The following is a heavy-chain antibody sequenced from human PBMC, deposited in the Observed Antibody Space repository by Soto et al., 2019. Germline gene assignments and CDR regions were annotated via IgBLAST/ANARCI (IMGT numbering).Heavy chain of an antibody. D-gene: IGHD6-19*01. CDR1: GFTFSSYA. Sequence: EVQLVESGGGVVQPWGSLRLSCAAYGFTFSSYAMHWVRQATGKGLEYGSAISSNGGSTYYANYVKGRFTISRANSKNTLYLRRGSLRAEDMAVYYCERAGHTLFSCSGCWAFAILGQGAMVTVTS. J-gene: IGHJ3*02. V-gene: IGHV3-64*01. CDR3: ERAGHTLFSCSGCWAFAI. CDR2: ISSNGGST.